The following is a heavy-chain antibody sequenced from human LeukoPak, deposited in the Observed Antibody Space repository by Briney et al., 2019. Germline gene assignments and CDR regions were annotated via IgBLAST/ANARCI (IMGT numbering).Heavy chain of an antibody. CDR2: INPNSGGT. J-gene: IGHJ4*02. CDR1: GYTFTGYY. V-gene: IGHV1-2*02. Sequence: GASVKVSCKASGYTFTGYYMHWVRQAPGQGLEWMGWINPNSGGTNYAQKFQGRVTMTEDTSTDTAYMELSSLRSEDTAVYYCATFLYYGSGSFDYWGQGTLVTVSS. D-gene: IGHD3-10*01. CDR3: ATFLYYGSGSFDY.